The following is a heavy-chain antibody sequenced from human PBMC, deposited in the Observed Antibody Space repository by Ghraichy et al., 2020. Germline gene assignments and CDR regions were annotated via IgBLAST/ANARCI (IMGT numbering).Heavy chain of an antibody. V-gene: IGHV4-59*08. Sequence: SETLSLTCTVSGGSINNNYWSWIRQPPGKGLEWIGYIYSSGTSDYSPSLKSRVTISLDTSKNQFSLRLTSVTAADTAVYFCARRYISNWSNFDSWGQGTLVTVSS. D-gene: IGHD6-13*01. CDR3: ARRYISNWSNFDS. J-gene: IGHJ4*02. CDR1: GGSINNNY. CDR2: IYSSGTS.